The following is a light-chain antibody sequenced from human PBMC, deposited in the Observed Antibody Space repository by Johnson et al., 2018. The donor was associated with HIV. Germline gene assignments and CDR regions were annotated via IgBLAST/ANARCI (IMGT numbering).Light chain of an antibody. CDR1: SSNIGSNY. J-gene: IGLJ1*01. Sequence: QSVLTQPPSVSAAPGQKVIISCSGRSSNIGSNYVSWYQHLPGTAPKLLIYENDKRPSWIPDRFSGSQSGTSATLGITGLQTGDEADYYCGTWDTSLSVHVFGTGTKVTVL. CDR3: GTWDTSLSVHV. V-gene: IGLV1-51*01. CDR2: END.